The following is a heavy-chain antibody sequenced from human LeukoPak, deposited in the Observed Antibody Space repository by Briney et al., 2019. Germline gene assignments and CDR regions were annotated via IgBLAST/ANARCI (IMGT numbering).Heavy chain of an antibody. J-gene: IGHJ5*02. CDR3: ARTGSGSYYSNWFDP. Sequence: ASVKVSCKASGGTFSSYAISWVRQAPGQGLEWMGGIIPILGTANYAQKFQGRVTITADESTSTAYMELSSLRSEDTAVYYCARTGSGSYYSNWFDPWGQGTLVTVSS. V-gene: IGHV1-69*13. CDR2: IIPILGTA. D-gene: IGHD3-10*01. CDR1: GGTFSSYA.